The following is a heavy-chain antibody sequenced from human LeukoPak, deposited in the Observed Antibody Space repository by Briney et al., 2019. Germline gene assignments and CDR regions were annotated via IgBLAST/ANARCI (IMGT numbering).Heavy chain of an antibody. CDR1: GFTFSSYA. CDR3: AKADCSTTSCYFDP. D-gene: IGHD2-2*01. V-gene: IGHV3-30*04. J-gene: IGHJ5*02. CDR2: MSYDGSDK. Sequence: GGSLRLSCSASGFTFSSYAMHWVRQAPAKGLEWVAVMSYDGSDKYYADSVRGRFTISRDNSKNTLYLQMNSLRAEDTAVYYCAKADCSTTSCYFDPWGQGTLVTVSS.